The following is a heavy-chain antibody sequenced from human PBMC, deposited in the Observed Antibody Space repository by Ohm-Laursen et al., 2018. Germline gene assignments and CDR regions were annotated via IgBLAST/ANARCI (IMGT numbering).Heavy chain of an antibody. V-gene: IGHV3-9*01. CDR1: GFTFDDYA. CDR3: AKDWGSGSRFRLYYFDY. CDR2: ISWNSGSI. J-gene: IGHJ4*02. Sequence: SSLRLSCAASGFTFDDYAMHWVRQAPGKGLEWVSGISWNSGSIGYADSVKGRFTISRDNAKNSLYLQMNSLRAEDTALYYCAKDWGSGSRFRLYYFDYWGQGTLVTVSS. D-gene: IGHD6-25*01.